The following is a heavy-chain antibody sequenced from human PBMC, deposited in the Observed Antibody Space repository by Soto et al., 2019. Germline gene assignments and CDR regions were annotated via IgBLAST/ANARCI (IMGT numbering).Heavy chain of an antibody. Sequence: SETLSLTCTVSGASLRIGSYYWSLSRQPPGKGLEWIGYISHSGRTNYDPSLKSRLTMSVDTSQNQFSLQLNSVTAADTAVYYCSYGSSFDDWGQGTLVTVSS. J-gene: IGHJ4*02. CDR2: ISHSGRT. V-gene: IGHV4-61*01. CDR1: GASLRIGSYY. CDR3: SYGSSFDD. D-gene: IGHD3-10*01.